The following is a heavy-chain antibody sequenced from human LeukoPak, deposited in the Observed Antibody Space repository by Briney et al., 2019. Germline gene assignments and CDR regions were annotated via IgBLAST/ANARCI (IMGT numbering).Heavy chain of an antibody. CDR3: ASSPEPYSSHMFVY. D-gene: IGHD6-13*01. CDR1: GFTFSSYS. CDR2: ISSSSSTI. V-gene: IGHV3-48*01. J-gene: IGHJ4*02. Sequence: GGSLRLSCAASGFTFSSYSMNWVRQAPGKGLEWVSYISSSSSTIYYADSVKGRFTISRDNAKNSLYLQMNSLRAEDTAVYYCASSPEPYSSHMFVYWGQGTLVTVSS.